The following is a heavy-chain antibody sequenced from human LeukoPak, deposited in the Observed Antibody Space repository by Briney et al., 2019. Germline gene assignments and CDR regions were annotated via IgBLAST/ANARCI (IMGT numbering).Heavy chain of an antibody. CDR2: IYYSGST. D-gene: IGHD3-3*01. CDR3: ARVLGKKYYDFWSGRYGMDV. J-gene: IGHJ6*02. Sequence: SKTLSLTCNVSGASVSSGSYYWSWIRQPPGKELEWIGYIYYSGSTSYNPSLKSRVTISVDTSKNHFSLKLTSVAAEDTAVYYCARVLGKKYYDFWSGRYGMDVWGQGTTVTVSS. CDR1: GASVSSGSYY. V-gene: IGHV4-61*03.